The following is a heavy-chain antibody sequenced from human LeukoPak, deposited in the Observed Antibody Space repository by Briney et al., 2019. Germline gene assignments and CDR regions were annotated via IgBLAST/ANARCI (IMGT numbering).Heavy chain of an antibody. CDR1: GGSIKNYF. Sequence: SETLSLTCTVSGGSIKNYFWSWIRQPPGKGLEWLAYISYRGSTRYNPSLNSRVTLSVDMSTNQFSLKLSSVTAADTATYYCARTTIDGSMDVWGRGTTVTVSS. CDR3: ARTTIDGSMDV. J-gene: IGHJ6*03. CDR2: ISYRGST. V-gene: IGHV4-59*01. D-gene: IGHD1-1*01.